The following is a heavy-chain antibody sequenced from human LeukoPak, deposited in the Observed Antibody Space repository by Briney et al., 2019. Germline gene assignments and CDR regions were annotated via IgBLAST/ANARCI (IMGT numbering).Heavy chain of an antibody. CDR1: GFTFTAYY. CDR3: ARGLRYYGSGTKPAEYFQH. CDR2: FNPKSGGT. Sequence: GASVKVSCKASGFTFTAYYMHWMRQAPGQGPEYMGLFNPKSGGTDYAQKFQGRVTMTRDTSISTAYLELSNLRSEDTAVYYCARGLRYYGSGTKPAEYFQHWGQGTLVTVSS. J-gene: IGHJ1*01. V-gene: IGHV1-2*02. D-gene: IGHD3-10*01.